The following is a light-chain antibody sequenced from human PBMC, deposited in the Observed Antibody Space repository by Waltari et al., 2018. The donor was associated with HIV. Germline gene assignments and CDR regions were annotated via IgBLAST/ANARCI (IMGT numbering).Light chain of an antibody. J-gene: IGKJ4*01. CDR3: QQYTYWPLT. CDR1: QPVNKH. V-gene: IGKV3-15*01. CDR2: DIF. Sequence: EIQMTLSPATLSVSPRERATLSCRASQPVNKHVAWYHQNVGQAPRLLIYDIFTRAPGIPARLSGSGSGTEFTLTISNLQSEDFGVYYCQQYTYWPLTFGGGTKVEI.